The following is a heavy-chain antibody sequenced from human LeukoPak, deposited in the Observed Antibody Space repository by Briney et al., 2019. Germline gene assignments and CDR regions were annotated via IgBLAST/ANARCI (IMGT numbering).Heavy chain of an antibody. D-gene: IGHD6-13*01. CDR2: ISYSGST. J-gene: IGHJ4*02. Sequence: SETLSLTCSVSGGSFSSSNYYWGWIRQPPGKGLEWIGSISYSGSTFYNPSLKSRVTISVDTSKNHFSLKLSSVTAADTALYFCAKVVGSSWVDYWGQGTLVTVSS. CDR3: AKVVGSSWVDY. CDR1: GGSFSSSNYY. V-gene: IGHV4-39*02.